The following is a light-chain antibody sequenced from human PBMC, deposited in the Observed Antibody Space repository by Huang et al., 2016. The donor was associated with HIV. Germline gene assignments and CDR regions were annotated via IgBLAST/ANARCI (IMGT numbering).Light chain of an antibody. J-gene: IGKJ1*01. CDR1: QGVSSN. CDR2: AAS. V-gene: IGKV3-15*01. CDR3: QQYNNWPRT. Sequence: IVMTQSPATLSVSPEEIATLSCRASQGVSSNLAWYQQKPGQAPRLLIYAASTRATGIPARFSGSGSGTEFTLTISSLQSEDFAVYYCQQYNNWPRTFGQGTKVEIK.